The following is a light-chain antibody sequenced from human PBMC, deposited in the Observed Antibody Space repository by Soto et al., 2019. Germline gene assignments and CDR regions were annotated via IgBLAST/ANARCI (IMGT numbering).Light chain of an antibody. V-gene: IGKV3-20*01. J-gene: IGKJ1*01. Sequence: SVLTQSPGTLSFAPGERGTLSCRASQSVTNNQFAWFRQKPGQAPRLLIWGVSNRATGIPDRFSGSGSGTDFTLTISRLEPEDFAVYYCQQYNNWPRTFGQGTKVDIK. CDR1: QSVTNNQ. CDR3: QQYNNWPRT. CDR2: GVS.